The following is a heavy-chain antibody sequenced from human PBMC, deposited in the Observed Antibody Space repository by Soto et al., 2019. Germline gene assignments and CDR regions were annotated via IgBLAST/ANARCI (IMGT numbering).Heavy chain of an antibody. CDR2: ISAYNGNT. Sequence: ASVKVSCKASGYTFTSYGISWVRQAPGQGLEWMGWISAYNGNTNYAQKLQGRVTMTTDTSVNTAYLEVTRLRSDDTAVYYCSRVRTVATYNWVDPWGQGTLVTVSS. V-gene: IGHV1-18*01. D-gene: IGHD4-17*01. J-gene: IGHJ5*02. CDR3: SRVRTVATYNWVDP. CDR1: GYTFTSYG.